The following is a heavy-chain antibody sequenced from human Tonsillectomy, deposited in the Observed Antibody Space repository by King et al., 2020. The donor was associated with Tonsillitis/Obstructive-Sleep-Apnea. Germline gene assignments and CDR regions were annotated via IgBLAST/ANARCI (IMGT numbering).Heavy chain of an antibody. V-gene: IGHV4-34*01. D-gene: IGHD6-6*01. J-gene: IGHJ4*02. Sequence: VQLQQWGAGLLKPSETLSLTCTVYGGPFSGYYWTWIRQPPGKGLEWIGEINHSGNTNYNPSLKSRVSISVDTSKNQFSLNLSSMTAADTAVFYCARRSSKAAYVRYFDYWGQGTLVTVSS. CDR1: GGPFSGYY. CDR2: INHSGNT. CDR3: ARRSSKAAYVRYFDY.